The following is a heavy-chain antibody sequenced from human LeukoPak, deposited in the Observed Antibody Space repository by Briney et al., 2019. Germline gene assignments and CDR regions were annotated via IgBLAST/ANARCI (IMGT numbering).Heavy chain of an antibody. CDR2: INPKSGGT. V-gene: IGHV1-2*02. J-gene: IGHJ4*02. Sequence: ASVKVSCKASAYTFNDYYIHWVRQAPGQGLEWMGWINPKSGGTNYAQKFRGRVTMTRDTSISTAYMELSRLRSDDTAVYYCARVHPPEGYSGYDFDYWGQGTLVTVSS. CDR3: ARVHPPEGYSGYDFDY. D-gene: IGHD5-12*01. CDR1: AYTFNDYY.